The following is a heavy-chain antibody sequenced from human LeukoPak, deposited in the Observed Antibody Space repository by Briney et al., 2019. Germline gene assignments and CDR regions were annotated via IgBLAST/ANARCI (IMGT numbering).Heavy chain of an antibody. CDR3: ARSLRVRGVPDYMDV. Sequence: PGGSLRLSCAASGFTVSSNYMTWVRQAPGKGLEWVSVIHKSAITYYAETVKGLFTISRDNSKNTLYLQMNSLRAEDTAVYYCARSLRVRGVPDYMDVWGKGTTVTISS. CDR1: GFTVSSNY. D-gene: IGHD3-10*01. J-gene: IGHJ6*03. CDR2: IHKSAIT. V-gene: IGHV3-53*01.